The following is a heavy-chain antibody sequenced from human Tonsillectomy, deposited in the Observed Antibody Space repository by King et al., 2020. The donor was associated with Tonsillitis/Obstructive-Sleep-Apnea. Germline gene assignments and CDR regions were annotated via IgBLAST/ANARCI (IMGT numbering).Heavy chain of an antibody. V-gene: IGHV4-59*08. CDR1: GGSISSYY. Sequence: VQLQESGPGLVKPSETLFLTCTVSGGSISSYYWSWIRQPPGKGLEWIGYIYYSGSTNYNPSLKSRVTISVDTSKNQFSLKLSSVTAADTAVYYCARHESVRYYDSSGYRWNYFDYWGQGTLVTVSS. D-gene: IGHD3-22*01. CDR3: ARHESVRYYDSSGYRWNYFDY. J-gene: IGHJ4*02. CDR2: IYYSGST.